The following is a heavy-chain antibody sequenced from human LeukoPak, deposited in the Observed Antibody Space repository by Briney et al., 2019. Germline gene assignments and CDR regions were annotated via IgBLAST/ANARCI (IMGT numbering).Heavy chain of an antibody. V-gene: IGHV4-59*01. CDR2: IYYSGST. CDR1: GGSISSYY. D-gene: IGHD3-3*01. CDR3: ARSAYTDFWGGYYSWFDP. Sequence: SETLSLTCTVAGGSISSYYWSWIRQPPGKGLEWIGYIYYSGSTNYNPSLKSRVTISVDTSKNQFSLKLSSVTAADTAVYYCARSAYTDFWGGYYSWFDPWGQGTLVTVSS. J-gene: IGHJ5*02.